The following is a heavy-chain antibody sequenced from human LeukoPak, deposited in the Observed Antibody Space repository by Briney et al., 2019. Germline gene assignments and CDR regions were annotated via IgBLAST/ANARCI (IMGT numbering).Heavy chain of an antibody. CDR2: INHSGST. V-gene: IGHV4-34*01. CDR3: SRGQWLDIY. J-gene: IGHJ4*02. CDR1: GGSFSGHY. D-gene: IGHD6-19*01. Sequence: SETLSLSCAVYGGSFSGHYWSWIRQPPGKGLEWIGEINHSGSTNYNPSLKSRVTTPVHKSTNKFPQKLSSVTGAATAAYYYSRGQWLDIYWGQGTLVSVSS.